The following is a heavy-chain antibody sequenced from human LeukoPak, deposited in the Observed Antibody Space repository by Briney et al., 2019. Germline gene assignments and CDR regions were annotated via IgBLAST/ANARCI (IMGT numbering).Heavy chain of an antibody. D-gene: IGHD7-27*01. CDR1: GFTFSSYE. Sequence: GGSLRLSCAASGFTFSSYEMNWVRQAPGKGLEWVSYISSSGSTIYYADSVKGRFTISRDNAKNSLYLQMNSLRAEDTAVYYCAREVLTGGAFDIWGQGTMVTVSS. CDR3: AREVLTGGAFDI. V-gene: IGHV3-48*03. J-gene: IGHJ3*02. CDR2: ISSSGSTI.